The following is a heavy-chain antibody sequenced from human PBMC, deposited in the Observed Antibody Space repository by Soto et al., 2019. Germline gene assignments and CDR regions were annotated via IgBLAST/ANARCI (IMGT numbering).Heavy chain of an antibody. CDR3: ARFIAVAGGPYVYFDY. CDR2: IIPIFGTA. D-gene: IGHD6-19*01. V-gene: IGHV1-69*13. CDR1: GGTFSSYA. Sequence: SVKVSCKASGGTFSSYAISWVRQAPGQGLEWMGGIIPIFGTANYAQKFQGRVTITADESTSTAYMELSSLRSEDTAVYYCARFIAVAGGPYVYFDYWAQGNLVTVSS. J-gene: IGHJ4*02.